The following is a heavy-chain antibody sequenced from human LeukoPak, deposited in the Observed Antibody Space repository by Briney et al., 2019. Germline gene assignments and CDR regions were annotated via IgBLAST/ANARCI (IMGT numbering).Heavy chain of an antibody. J-gene: IGHJ5*02. D-gene: IGHD6-6*01. CDR2: IYYSGST. Sequence: KPSETLSLTCTVSGGSISSYYWSWIRQPPGKGLEWIGYIYYSGSTNYNPSLKSRVTISVDTSKNQFSLKLSSVTAADTAAYYCARDYSSSHRNWFDPWGQGTLVTVSS. CDR3: ARDYSSSHRNWFDP. V-gene: IGHV4-59*01. CDR1: GGSISSYY.